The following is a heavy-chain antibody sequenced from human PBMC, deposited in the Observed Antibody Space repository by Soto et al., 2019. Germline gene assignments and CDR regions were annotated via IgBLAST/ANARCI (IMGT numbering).Heavy chain of an antibody. Sequence: QVQLQESGPGLVKPSETLSLTCTVSGGSISSYYWSWIRQPPGKGLEWIGYIYYSGSTNYNPSLKSRVTRSVDTSKNQFSLKLSSVTAADTAVYYCARLLCSHSNCFDPWGQGTLVTVSS. V-gene: IGHV4-59*08. CDR1: GGSISSYY. J-gene: IGHJ5*02. CDR2: IYYSGST. D-gene: IGHD3-10*02. CDR3: ARLLCSHSNCFDP.